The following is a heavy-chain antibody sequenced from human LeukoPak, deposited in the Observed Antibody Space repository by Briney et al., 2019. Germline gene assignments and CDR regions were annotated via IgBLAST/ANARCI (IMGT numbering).Heavy chain of an antibody. V-gene: IGHV4-4*02. D-gene: IGHD3-22*01. J-gene: IGHJ4*02. CDR3: ARGSDSSGYYSGFFTFDY. Sequence: SETLSLTCAVSGGSISSSNWWSWVRQPPGKGLEWIGEIYHSGSTNYNPSLKSRVTISVDTSKNQFSLKLSSVTAADTAVYYCARGSDSSGYYSGFFTFDYWGQGTLVTVSS. CDR2: IYHSGST. CDR1: GGSISSSNW.